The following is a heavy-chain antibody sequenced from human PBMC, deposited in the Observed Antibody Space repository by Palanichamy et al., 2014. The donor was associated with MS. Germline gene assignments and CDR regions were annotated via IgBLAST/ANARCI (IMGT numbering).Heavy chain of an antibody. CDR3: AVLDQGSDY. J-gene: IGHJ4*02. Sequence: EVQVVESGGGLVQPGRSLRLSCAASGFTFGDYAMHWVRQAPGKGLEWVSHIGRNGENVQYADSVKGRFTISRDNAKNSLSLQMNSLRTEDTAFYYCAVLDQGSDYWGQGTLVTVSS. CDR1: GFTFGDYA. CDR2: IGRNGENV. V-gene: IGHV3-9*01. D-gene: IGHD2-2*01.